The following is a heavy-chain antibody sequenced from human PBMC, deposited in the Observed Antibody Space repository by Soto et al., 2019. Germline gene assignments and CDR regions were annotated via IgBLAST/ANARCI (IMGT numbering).Heavy chain of an antibody. Sequence: SETLSLTCAVYGGSFSGYYWSWIRQPPGKGLEWIGEINHSGSTNYNPSLKSRVTISVDTSKNQFSLKLSSVTAADTAVYYCARGSYYSDSSAYWFRWYYFDYWGQGTPVTVSS. CDR2: INHSGST. CDR3: ARGSYYSDSSAYWFRWYYFDY. D-gene: IGHD3-22*01. V-gene: IGHV4-34*01. J-gene: IGHJ4*02. CDR1: GGSFSGYY.